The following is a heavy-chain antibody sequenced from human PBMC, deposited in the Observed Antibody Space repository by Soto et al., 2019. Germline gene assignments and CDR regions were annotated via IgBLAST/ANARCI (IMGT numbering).Heavy chain of an antibody. CDR2: IGGAGDT. V-gene: IGHV3-13*01. D-gene: IGHD3-22*01. CDR3: ARGRPAHYDSSGYCLDY. Sequence: GESLKISCAASGFTFGSYDMHWVRQATGKGLEWVSAIGGAGDTYYPGSVKGRFTISRENAKNSLYLQMNSLRAGDTAVYYCARGRPAHYDSSGYCLDYWGQGTLVTVSS. J-gene: IGHJ4*02. CDR1: GFTFGSYD.